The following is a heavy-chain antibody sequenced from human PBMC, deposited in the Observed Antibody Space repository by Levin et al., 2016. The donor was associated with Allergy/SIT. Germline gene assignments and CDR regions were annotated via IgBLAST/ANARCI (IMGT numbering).Heavy chain of an antibody. Sequence: ASVKVSCKASGYTFTGYYMHWVRQAPGQGLEWMGWINPNSGGTNYAQKFQGRVTMTRDTSISTAYMELSRLRSDDTAVYYCARDMRMVYSSSSSAFDYWGQGTLVTVSS. CDR3: ARDMRMVYSSSSSAFDY. CDR1: GYTFTGYY. J-gene: IGHJ4*02. D-gene: IGHD6-13*01. V-gene: IGHV1-2*02. CDR2: INPNSGGT.